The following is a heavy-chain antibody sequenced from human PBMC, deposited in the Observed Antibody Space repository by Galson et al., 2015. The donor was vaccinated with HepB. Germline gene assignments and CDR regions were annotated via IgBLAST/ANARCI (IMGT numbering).Heavy chain of an antibody. J-gene: IGHJ3*02. CDR3: AKVAARRKTDAFDI. CDR1: GFTFSSCA. V-gene: IGHV3-23*01. D-gene: IGHD6-6*01. Sequence: SLRLSCAASGFTFSSCAMTWVRQAPGKGLEWVSDISGSGGSTYYADSVKGRFTLSRDNSKNTLYLQMNSLRAEDTAVYYCAKVAARRKTDAFDIWGQGTMVTVSS. CDR2: ISGSGGST.